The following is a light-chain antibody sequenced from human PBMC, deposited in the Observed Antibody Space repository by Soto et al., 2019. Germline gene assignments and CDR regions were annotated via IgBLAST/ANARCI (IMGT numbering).Light chain of an antibody. CDR3: QQHYSAPLT. J-gene: IGKJ4*01. Sequence: DIVMTQSPDSLAVSLGERATINCKSSQTVLSSTNKKNYLAWHQQKPGQPPKLFISWASSRQSGVPDRFSGSGSGTDFTLTISSLQAEDVAVYYCQQHYSAPLTFARGTKVEIK. CDR2: WAS. CDR1: QTVLSSTNKKNY. V-gene: IGKV4-1*01.